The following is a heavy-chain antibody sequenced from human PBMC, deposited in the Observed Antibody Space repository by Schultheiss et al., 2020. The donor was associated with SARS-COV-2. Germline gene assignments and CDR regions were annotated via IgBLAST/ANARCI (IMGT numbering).Heavy chain of an antibody. CDR1: GFTLNSYS. V-gene: IGHV3-48*02. CDR3: TRGPYVGWERLDY. Sequence: GGSLRLSCAASGFTLNSYSMNWVRQAPGRGLEWVSYISSSGTIIYYADSVKGRFTISRDNAKNSLYLEMNSLRDEDTAVYYCTRGPYVGWERLDYWGQGTLVTVSS. CDR2: ISSSGTII. J-gene: IGHJ4*02. D-gene: IGHD3-10*02.